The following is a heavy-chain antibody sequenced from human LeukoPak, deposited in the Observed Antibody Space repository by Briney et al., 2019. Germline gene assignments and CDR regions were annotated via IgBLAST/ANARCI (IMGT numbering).Heavy chain of an antibody. Sequence: PGGSLRLSCAASGFTFDDYAMHWVRQAPGKGLEWVSGISWNSGSIGYADSVKGRFTISRDNAKNSLYLQMNSLRAEDTALYYCAKGIVAVAGTVYFQHWGQGTLVTVSS. CDR2: ISWNSGSI. CDR1: GFTFDDYA. J-gene: IGHJ1*01. CDR3: AKGIVAVAGTVYFQH. D-gene: IGHD6-19*01. V-gene: IGHV3-9*01.